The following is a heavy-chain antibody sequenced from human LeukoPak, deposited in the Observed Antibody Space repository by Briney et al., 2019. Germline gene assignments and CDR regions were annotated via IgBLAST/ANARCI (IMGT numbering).Heavy chain of an antibody. CDR2: IYHSGST. CDR3: ASQVRGLMTTDYFDY. V-gene: IGHV4-38-2*02. D-gene: IGHD4-17*01. Sequence: PSETLSLTCTVSGYSISSGYYWGWIRPPPGKGLEWIGSIYHSGSTYYNPSLKSRVTISVDTSKNQFSLKLSSVTAADTAVYYCASQVRGLMTTDYFDYWGQGTLVTVSS. J-gene: IGHJ4*02. CDR1: GYSISSGYY.